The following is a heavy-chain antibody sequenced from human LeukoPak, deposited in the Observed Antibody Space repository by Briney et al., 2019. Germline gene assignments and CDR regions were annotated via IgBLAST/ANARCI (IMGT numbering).Heavy chain of an antibody. Sequence: GGSLRLSCAASGFTFSSYAMSWVRQAPGKGLDWVAAISGSGGSTYYADSVKGRFTISRDNSKNTLYLQMNSLRAEDTAVYYCAKDRIAAAGVFDYWGQGTLVTVSS. D-gene: IGHD6-13*01. J-gene: IGHJ4*02. V-gene: IGHV3-23*01. CDR2: ISGSGGST. CDR3: AKDRIAAAGVFDY. CDR1: GFTFSSYA.